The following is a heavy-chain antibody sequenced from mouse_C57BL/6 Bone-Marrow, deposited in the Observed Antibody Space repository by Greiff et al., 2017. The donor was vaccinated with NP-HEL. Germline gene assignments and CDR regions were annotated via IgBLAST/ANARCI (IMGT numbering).Heavy chain of an antibody. CDR1: GFSFNTYA. J-gene: IGHJ4*01. D-gene: IGHD5-1*01. V-gene: IGHV10-1*01. CDR3: VSPYLYYYAMDY. CDR2: IRSKSNNYAT. Sequence: EVQLVESGGGLVQPKGSLKLSCAASGFSFNTYAMNWVRQAPGKGLEWVARIRSKSNNYATYYADSVKDRFTISRDDSESMLYLQMNNLKTEDTAMYYCVSPYLYYYAMDYWGQGTSVTVSS.